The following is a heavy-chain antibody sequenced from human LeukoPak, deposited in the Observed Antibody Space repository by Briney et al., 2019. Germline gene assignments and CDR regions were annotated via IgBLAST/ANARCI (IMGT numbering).Heavy chain of an antibody. CDR1: GYTFTGYY. J-gene: IGHJ4*02. V-gene: IGHV1-2*02. Sequence: ASVKVSCKASGYTFTGYYMHWVRQAPGQGLGWMGWINPNSGGTKYAQRFQGRVTMTRDTSISTAYMQLSRLRSDDTAVYYCARGVYYYDSRGYYRTEYYFDYWGQGTLVTVSS. CDR2: INPNSGGT. CDR3: ARGVYYYDSRGYYRTEYYFDY. D-gene: IGHD3-22*01.